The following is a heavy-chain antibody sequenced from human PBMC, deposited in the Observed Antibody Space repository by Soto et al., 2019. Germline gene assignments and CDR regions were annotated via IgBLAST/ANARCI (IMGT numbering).Heavy chain of an antibody. CDR1: GFTVSSNY. Sequence: GGSLRLSCAASGFTVSSNYMSWVRQAPGKGLEWVSVIYSGGSTYYADSVKGRFTISRDNSKNTLYLQMNSLRAEDTAVYYCARDRSDDFCSGLTRYNYYGMDVWGQGTTVTVSS. CDR3: ARDRSDDFCSGLTRYNYYGMDV. V-gene: IGHV3-53*01. J-gene: IGHJ6*02. CDR2: IYSGGST. D-gene: IGHD3-3*01.